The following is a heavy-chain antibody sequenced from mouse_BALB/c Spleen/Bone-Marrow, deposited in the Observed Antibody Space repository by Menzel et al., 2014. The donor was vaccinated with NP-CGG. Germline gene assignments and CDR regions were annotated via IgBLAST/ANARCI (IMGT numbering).Heavy chain of an antibody. CDR2: INPDSSTI. CDR3: ARLGYYGGFAY. CDR1: GFDFSRYW. Sequence: EVKLVESGGGLVQPGGSLKLSCAASGFDFSRYWMSWVRQAPGKGLEWIGEINPDSSTINYTPSLKDKFIISRDNAKNTLYLQMNKVRSEDTALYYCARLGYYGGFAYWGQGTLVTVSA. D-gene: IGHD2-3*01. J-gene: IGHJ3*01. V-gene: IGHV4-1*02.